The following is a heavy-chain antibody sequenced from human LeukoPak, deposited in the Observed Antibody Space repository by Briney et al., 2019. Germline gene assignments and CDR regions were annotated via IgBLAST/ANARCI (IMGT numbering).Heavy chain of an antibody. CDR2: FDPEDGET. V-gene: IGHV1-24*01. Sequence: ASVKVSCKVSGYTLTELSMHWVRQAPGKGLEWMGGFDPEDGETIYAQNFQGRVTLTADTSTSTLYMELSSLRSEDTAVYYCARLLRAVDTGAYYFDYWGQGTLVTVSS. CDR1: GYTLTELS. CDR3: ARLLRAVDTGAYYFDY. D-gene: IGHD2-8*02. J-gene: IGHJ4*02.